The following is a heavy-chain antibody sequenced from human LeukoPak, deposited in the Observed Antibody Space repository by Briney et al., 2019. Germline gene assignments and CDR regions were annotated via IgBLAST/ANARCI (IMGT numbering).Heavy chain of an antibody. J-gene: IGHJ4*02. CDR1: GYTFTGYY. CDR3: ARTEERYCSGGSCYVLDY. D-gene: IGHD2-15*01. CDR2: INPNSGGT. Sequence: AASVKVSCKASGYTFTGYYMHWVRQAPGQGLAWMGWINPNSGGTNYAQKFQGRVTMTRDTSISTAYMELSRLRSDDTAVYYCARTEERYCSGGSCYVLDYWGQGTLVTVSS. V-gene: IGHV1-2*02.